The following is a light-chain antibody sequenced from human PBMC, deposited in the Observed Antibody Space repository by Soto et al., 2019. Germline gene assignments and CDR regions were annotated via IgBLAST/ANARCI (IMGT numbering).Light chain of an antibody. V-gene: IGKV1-39*01. Sequence: DIQMTQSPSSLSASVVDGFTITFLASQSISTYLNWYQQKPGKAPKVLIYAASSLQSGVPSRFSGRGSGTDFTLTISSLQPEDVTTYYCQQSYRTPFTFGGGTKVDIK. CDR2: AAS. CDR3: QQSYRTPFT. J-gene: IGKJ4*01. CDR1: QSISTY.